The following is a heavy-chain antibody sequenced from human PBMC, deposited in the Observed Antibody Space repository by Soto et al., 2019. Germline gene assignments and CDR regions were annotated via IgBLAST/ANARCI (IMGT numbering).Heavy chain of an antibody. CDR2: INAGNGNT. CDR1: GYTFTKYA. D-gene: IGHD6-19*01. Sequence: QVQLVQSGAEEKKPGASVKVSCKASGYTFTKYAMHWVRQAPGQSLEWMGWINAGNGNTKYSQKFQGGVTITRDTSASTAYMELSSLRSEDTAVYYCAREQWLGVDYWGQGTLVTVSS. J-gene: IGHJ4*02. CDR3: AREQWLGVDY. V-gene: IGHV1-3*05.